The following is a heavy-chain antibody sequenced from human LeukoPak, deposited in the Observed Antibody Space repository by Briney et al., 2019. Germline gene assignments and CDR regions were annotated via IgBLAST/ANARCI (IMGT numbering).Heavy chain of an antibody. CDR2: IYVSGTT. CDR3: ARDDDTPLDY. CDR1: GGSISSGTYH. D-gene: IGHD3-9*01. J-gene: IGHJ4*02. V-gene: IGHV4-61*09. Sequence: PSQTLSLTCTVSGGSISSGTYHWSWVRQPTGKGLEWIGHIYVSGTTYYNPSLQRRVTTSVDTSNNQYSLKHGSVTADGTACYFCARDDDTPLDYWGQGTLVTVSS.